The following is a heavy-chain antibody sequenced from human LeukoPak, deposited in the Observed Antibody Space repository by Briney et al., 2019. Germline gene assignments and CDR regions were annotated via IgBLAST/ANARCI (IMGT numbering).Heavy chain of an antibody. CDR2: LYSGSDT. J-gene: IGHJ2*01. D-gene: IGHD2-21*01. V-gene: IGHV3-53*01. CDR1: GFTVSTNY. CDR3: ARVGDHFHWFLDL. Sequence: GGSLTLSCAASGFTVSTNYMNWVRQAPGKGLEWVSILYSGSDTYYADSVKGRFTISRDNSRNILSLHMNSLKAEDTAIYYCARVGDHFHWFLDLWGRGTLVAVSS.